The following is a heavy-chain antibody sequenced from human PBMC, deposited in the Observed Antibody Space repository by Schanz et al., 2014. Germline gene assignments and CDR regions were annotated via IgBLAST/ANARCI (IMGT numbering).Heavy chain of an antibody. D-gene: IGHD6-19*01. CDR2: ISPSGDT. V-gene: IGHV3-13*01. CDR1: GFSFTTYS. J-gene: IGHJ3*01. Sequence: EVQLVESGGGLVKPGGSLRLSCVGSGFSFTTYSMNWVRQVRGKGLEWVSSISPSGDTHYLASVKGRFTISRENAKSSLYLQMDHLRVEDTAAYYCAGAAVGFIVDAFDLWGRGTMVIVSS. CDR3: AGAAVGFIVDAFDL.